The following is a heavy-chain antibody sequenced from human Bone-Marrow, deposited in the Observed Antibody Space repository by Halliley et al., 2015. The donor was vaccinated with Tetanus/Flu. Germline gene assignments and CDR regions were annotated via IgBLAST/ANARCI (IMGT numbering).Heavy chain of an antibody. Sequence: SLRLSCAASGFTLSSYGIYWVRQAPGKGLEWVAVISYDENNRYYADSVKGRFTISRDKSKNTASLQMNSLRVEDTAIYYCARWGTHFNYWYLDLWGRGTLVTVSS. D-gene: IGHD1-1*01. V-gene: IGHV3-30*03. CDR3: ARWGTHFNYWYLDL. CDR2: ISYDENNR. J-gene: IGHJ2*01. CDR1: GFTLSSYG.